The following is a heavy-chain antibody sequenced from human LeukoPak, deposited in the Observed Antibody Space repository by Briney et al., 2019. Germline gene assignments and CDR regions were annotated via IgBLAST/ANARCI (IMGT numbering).Heavy chain of an antibody. Sequence: ASAKVSCKASGYTFTGYYMHWVRQAPGQGLEWMGWINPNSGGTNYAQKFQGRVTMTRDTSISTAYMELSRLRSDDTAVYYCARRRPIFGVPKGWFDPWGQGTLVTVSS. CDR2: INPNSGGT. CDR3: ARRRPIFGVPKGWFDP. V-gene: IGHV1-2*02. CDR1: GYTFTGYY. D-gene: IGHD3-3*01. J-gene: IGHJ5*02.